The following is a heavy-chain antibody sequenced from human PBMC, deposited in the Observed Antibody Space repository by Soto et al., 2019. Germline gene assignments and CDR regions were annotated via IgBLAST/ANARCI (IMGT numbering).Heavy chain of an antibody. CDR3: ARGTKFGVVIRDYYYGMDV. Sequence: QVQLQQWGAGLLKPSETLSLTCAVYGGSFSGYYWSWIRQPPGKGLEWIGEINHSGSTNYNPSLKSRVPISVDTSKNQFSLKLSSVTAADTAVYYCARGTKFGVVIRDYYYGMDVWGQGTTVTVSS. CDR2: INHSGST. V-gene: IGHV4-34*01. D-gene: IGHD3-3*01. J-gene: IGHJ6*02. CDR1: GGSFSGYY.